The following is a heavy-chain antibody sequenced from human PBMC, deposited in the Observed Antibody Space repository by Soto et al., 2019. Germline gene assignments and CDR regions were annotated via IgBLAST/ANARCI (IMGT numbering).Heavy chain of an antibody. J-gene: IGHJ3*02. Sequence: PGGSLRLSCAASGFTFSSYSMNWVRQAPGKGLEWVSSISSSSSYIYYADSVKGRFTISRDNAKNSLYLQMNSLRAEDTAVYYCARDGVATGLGAFDIWGQGTMVTVSS. CDR2: ISSSSSYI. V-gene: IGHV3-21*01. D-gene: IGHD2-8*01. CDR3: ARDGVATGLGAFDI. CDR1: GFTFSSYS.